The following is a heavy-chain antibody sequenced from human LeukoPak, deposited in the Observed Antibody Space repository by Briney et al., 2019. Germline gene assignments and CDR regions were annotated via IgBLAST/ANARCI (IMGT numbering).Heavy chain of an antibody. V-gene: IGHV4-4*07. D-gene: IGHD6-13*01. CDR3: ARDVVAAAGTWDY. CDR1: GDSISSFY. CDR2: IYSSGST. Sequence: PSETLSLTCTVSGDSISSFYWSWIRQPAGKGLEWIWRIYSSGSTNYNPSLESRVTMSVDTSKNQLSLKLSSVTAADTAVYYCARDVVAAAGTWDYWGQGTLVTVSS. J-gene: IGHJ4*02.